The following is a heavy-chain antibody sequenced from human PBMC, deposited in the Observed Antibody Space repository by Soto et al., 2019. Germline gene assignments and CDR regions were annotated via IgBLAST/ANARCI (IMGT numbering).Heavy chain of an antibody. V-gene: IGHV4-4*02. D-gene: IGHD3-10*01. CDR3: ARFPMVRGVIDYYYYMDV. CDR1: SGSISSSNW. Sequence: SETLSLTCAVSSGSISSSNWWSWVRQPPGKGLEWIGEIYHSGSTNYNPSLKSRVTISVDKSKNQFSLKLSSVTAADTAVYYCARFPMVRGVIDYYYYMDVWGKGTTVTVSS. CDR2: IYHSGST. J-gene: IGHJ6*03.